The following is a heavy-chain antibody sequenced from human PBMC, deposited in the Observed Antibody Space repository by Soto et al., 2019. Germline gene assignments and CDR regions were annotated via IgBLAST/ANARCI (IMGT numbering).Heavy chain of an antibody. J-gene: IGHJ6*02. CDR3: ARELDGLDV. CDR1: GLTFSDYY. CDR2: ITSSGSYT. Sequence: QVQLVESGGGSVKPGGSLRLSCAASGLTFSDYYMSWIRQAPGKGLEWVSYITSSGSYTKYADPVQGRFTISRDNAKXXXXXXXXXXXXXXXXXYYCARELDGLDVWGQGTTVTVSS. D-gene: IGHD3-10*01. V-gene: IGHV3-11*05.